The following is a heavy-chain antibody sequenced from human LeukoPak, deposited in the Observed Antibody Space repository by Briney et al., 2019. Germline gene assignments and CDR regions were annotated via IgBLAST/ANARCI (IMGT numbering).Heavy chain of an antibody. CDR1: NGFISGYY. CDR2: INHSGST. Sequence: SETLSLTCSVSNGFISGYYWTWIRQPPGKGLEWIGEINHSGSTNYNPSLKSRVTISIDTSKNQFSLILSSVTAADTAVYYCARGLSDVYWGQGTLVTVSS. V-gene: IGHV4-34*01. CDR3: ARGLSDVY. J-gene: IGHJ4*02.